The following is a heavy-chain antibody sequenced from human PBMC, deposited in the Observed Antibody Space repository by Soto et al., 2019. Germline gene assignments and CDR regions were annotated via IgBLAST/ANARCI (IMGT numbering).Heavy chain of an antibody. D-gene: IGHD2-15*01. Sequence: SETLPLTWILAGGSINTKNYCWAWIRQPPGKGLAWIASIYYDGSTYYNPSLKSRVTISIDTSKNQFSLRLRSVTAADTAIYYCAKVVVAANRNTDFDSWGQGTLVTVSS. J-gene: IGHJ4*02. CDR1: GGSINTKNYC. V-gene: IGHV4-39*01. CDR3: AKVVVAANRNTDFDS. CDR2: IYYDGST.